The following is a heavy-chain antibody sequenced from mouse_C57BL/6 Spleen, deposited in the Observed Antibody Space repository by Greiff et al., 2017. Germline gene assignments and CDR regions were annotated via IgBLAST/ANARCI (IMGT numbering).Heavy chain of an antibody. Sequence: VQLQQPGAELVKPGASVKLSCKASGYTFTSYWMHWVKQRPGQGLEWIGMIHPNSGSTNYNEKFKSKATLTVDKSSSTAYMQLSSLTSEDSAVYYCARRGSTTVEDDWGQGTTLTVSS. V-gene: IGHV1-64*01. CDR3: ARRGSTTVEDD. CDR1: GYTFTSYW. D-gene: IGHD1-1*01. CDR2: IHPNSGST. J-gene: IGHJ2*01.